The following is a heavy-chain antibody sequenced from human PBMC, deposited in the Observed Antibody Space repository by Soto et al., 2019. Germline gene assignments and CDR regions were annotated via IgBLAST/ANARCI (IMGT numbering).Heavy chain of an antibody. CDR2: ISSSSGDI. D-gene: IGHD3-22*01. V-gene: IGHV3-21*06. J-gene: IGHJ4*02. Sequence: LRLSCVASGFSFNMYTMNWVRQAPGKGLEWVSSISSSSGDIFYADSVKGRFIISRDNAKNSLNLQMNSLRAEDTAVYYCARDLSRPQKSYYDSSGYPDYWGQGTLVTVSS. CDR3: ARDLSRPQKSYYDSSGYPDY. CDR1: GFSFNMYT.